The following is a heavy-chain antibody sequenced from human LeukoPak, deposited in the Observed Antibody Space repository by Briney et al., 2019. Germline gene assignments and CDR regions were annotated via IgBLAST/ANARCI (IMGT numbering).Heavy chain of an antibody. V-gene: IGHV1-46*01. Sequence: ASVKVSCKASGYTFTSYYMHWVRQAPGQGLEWMGIINPSGGSTSYAQKFQGRVTMTRDTSTSTVYMELSRLRSDDTAVYYCARDSSAKLLKPLHWGQGTLVTVSS. CDR2: INPSGGST. J-gene: IGHJ4*02. D-gene: IGHD3-10*01. CDR3: ARDSSAKLLKPLH. CDR1: GYTFTSYY.